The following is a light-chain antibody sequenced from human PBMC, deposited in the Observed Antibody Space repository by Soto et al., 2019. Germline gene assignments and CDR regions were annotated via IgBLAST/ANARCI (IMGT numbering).Light chain of an antibody. CDR3: SSKTSSTTVV. CDR1: SSDVGGYNS. CDR2: DVS. Sequence: QSALTQPASVSGSPGQLITISCTGTSSDVGGYNSVSWYQQHPDKAPKLMIYDVSNRPSGVSNRFSGSKSGNTASLTISGLQAEDEADYYCSSKTSSTTVVFGGGTKLTVL. J-gene: IGLJ3*02. V-gene: IGLV2-14*01.